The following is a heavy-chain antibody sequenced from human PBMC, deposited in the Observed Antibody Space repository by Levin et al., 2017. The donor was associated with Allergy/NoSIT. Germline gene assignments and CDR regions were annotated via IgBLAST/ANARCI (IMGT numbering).Heavy chain of an antibody. Sequence: QPSETLSLTCAASGFTFSSYAMSWVRQAPGKGLEWVSAISGSGGSTYYADSVKGRFTISRDNSKNTLYLQMNSLRAEDTAVYYCAKGRDQQLDPWFDPWGQGTLVTVSS. CDR2: ISGSGGST. D-gene: IGHD6-13*01. CDR1: GFTFSSYA. CDR3: AKGRDQQLDPWFDP. J-gene: IGHJ5*02. V-gene: IGHV3-23*01.